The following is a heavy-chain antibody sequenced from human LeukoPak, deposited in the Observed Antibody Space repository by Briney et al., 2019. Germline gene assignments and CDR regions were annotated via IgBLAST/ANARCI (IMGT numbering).Heavy chain of an antibody. Sequence: PGGSLRLSCAASGFTFSSYWMSWVRQAPGKGLEWVANIKQDGSEKYYVDSVKGRFTISRDNAKNSLYLQMNSLRAEDTAVYYCARGYYDFWSGYYLTSFYFDYWGQGTLVTVSS. D-gene: IGHD3-3*01. CDR3: ARGYYDFWSGYYLTSFYFDY. J-gene: IGHJ4*02. CDR2: IKQDGSEK. V-gene: IGHV3-7*01. CDR1: GFTFSSYW.